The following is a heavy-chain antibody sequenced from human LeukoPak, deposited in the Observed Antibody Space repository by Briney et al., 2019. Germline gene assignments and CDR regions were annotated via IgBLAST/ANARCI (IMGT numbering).Heavy chain of an antibody. CDR1: GGSISSYY. CDR3: ARVLGYGDYGYFDY. Sequence: SETLSLTCTVSGGSISSYYWSWIRQPAGKGLEWIGRIYTSGSTNYNPSLKSRVTISVDTSKNQFSLKLSSVTAADTAVYYCARVLGYGDYGYFDYWGQGTLVTISS. D-gene: IGHD4-17*01. CDR2: IYTSGST. J-gene: IGHJ4*02. V-gene: IGHV4-4*07.